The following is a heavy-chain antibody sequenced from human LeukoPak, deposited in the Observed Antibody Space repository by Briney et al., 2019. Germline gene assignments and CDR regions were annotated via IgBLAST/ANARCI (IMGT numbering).Heavy chain of an antibody. Sequence: GGSLRLSCAASGFTFSSYGMSWVRQAPGKGLEWVSAISGSGGSTCYADSVKGRFTISRDNSKNTLYLQMNGLRAEDTAVYYCAKEWLWFGESLGAFDIWGQGQWSPSLQ. J-gene: IGHJ3*02. CDR2: ISGSGGST. CDR1: GFTFSSYG. D-gene: IGHD3-10*01. CDR3: AKEWLWFGESLGAFDI. V-gene: IGHV3-23*01.